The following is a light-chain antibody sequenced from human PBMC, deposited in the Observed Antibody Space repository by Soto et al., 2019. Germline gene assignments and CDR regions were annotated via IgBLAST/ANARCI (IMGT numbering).Light chain of an antibody. V-gene: IGKV1-5*03. CDR2: KAS. J-gene: IGKJ1*01. CDR1: QSINNW. Sequence: DVQITQSPSTLSASVGDRVTITCRASQSINNWLAWYQQKPGKDPKLLIYKASNVDIGVPSRFRGTVPGTEFTPIITSRQPDDVSPFYCEQYDTYCTFGQGTKVEIK. CDR3: EQYDTYCT.